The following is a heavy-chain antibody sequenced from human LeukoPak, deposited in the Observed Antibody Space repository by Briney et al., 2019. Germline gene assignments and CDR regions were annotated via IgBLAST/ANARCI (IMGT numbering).Heavy chain of an antibody. CDR3: ARGSYDYDSSGYYTRPTPYYFDY. Sequence: GGSLRLSCAASGFTFDDYGMSWVRQAPGKGLEWVSGINWSGGSTGYADSVKGRFTISRDNAKNSLYLQMNSLRAEDTALYYCARGSYDYDSSGYYTRPTPYYFDYWGQGTLVTVSS. CDR1: GFTFDDYG. D-gene: IGHD3-22*01. CDR2: INWSGGST. V-gene: IGHV3-20*04. J-gene: IGHJ4*02.